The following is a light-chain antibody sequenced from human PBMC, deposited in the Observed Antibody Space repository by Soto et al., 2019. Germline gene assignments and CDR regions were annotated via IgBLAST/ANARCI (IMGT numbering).Light chain of an antibody. V-gene: IGKV3-15*01. CDR3: QQSFSSPCT. CDR1: QSVRNN. CDR2: GAS. Sequence: EIVMTQSPATLSVSPGERATLSCRASQSVRNNLAWYQQKPGQAPRLLIYGASTRATGIPARFSGSGSGTEFTLTISSLQPEDFATYFCQQSFSSPCTFGQGTKVVIK. J-gene: IGKJ1*01.